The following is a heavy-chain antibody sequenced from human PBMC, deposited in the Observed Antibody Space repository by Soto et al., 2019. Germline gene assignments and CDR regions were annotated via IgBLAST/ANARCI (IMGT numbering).Heavy chain of an antibody. CDR3: ARDFGFSSSSWYGDYYYYGMDV. Sequence: ASVKVSCKASGYPFTSYYMHWVRQAPGQGLEWMGIINPSGGSTSYAQKFQGRVTMTRDTSTSTVYMELSSLRSEDTAVYYCARDFGFSSSSWYGDYYYYGMDVWGQGTTVTVSS. J-gene: IGHJ6*02. D-gene: IGHD6-13*01. CDR2: INPSGGST. V-gene: IGHV1-46*01. CDR1: GYPFTSYY.